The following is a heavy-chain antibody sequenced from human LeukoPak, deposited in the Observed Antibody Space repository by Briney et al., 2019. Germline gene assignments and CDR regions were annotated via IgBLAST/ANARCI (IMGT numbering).Heavy chain of an antibody. V-gene: IGHV3-48*01. D-gene: IGHD2-2*01. CDR1: GFTFNTYT. CDR2: ISGSSGII. J-gene: IGHJ5*02. CDR3: ATDDKYAPSS. Sequence: GGSLRLSCAASGFTFNTYTMNWVRQAPGKGLEWVSYISGSSGIIDYADSVRGRFTISRDNAKNSLYLQMNSLRAEDTAVYYCATDDKYAPSSWGQGTLVTVS.